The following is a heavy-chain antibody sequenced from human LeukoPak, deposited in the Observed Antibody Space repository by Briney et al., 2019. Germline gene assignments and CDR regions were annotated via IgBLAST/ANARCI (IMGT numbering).Heavy chain of an antibody. V-gene: IGHV3-23*01. Sequence: GGSLRLSCAASGFIFSTFAMTWVRQAPGKGLEWVTAISGGGSSTYYADSVKGRFTISRDNSKNTLYLQMNSLRADDTAVYHCAKARYCSGGSCYDYFDYWGQGTLVTVSS. D-gene: IGHD2-15*01. CDR2: ISGGGSST. CDR1: GFIFSTFA. CDR3: AKARYCSGGSCYDYFDY. J-gene: IGHJ4*02.